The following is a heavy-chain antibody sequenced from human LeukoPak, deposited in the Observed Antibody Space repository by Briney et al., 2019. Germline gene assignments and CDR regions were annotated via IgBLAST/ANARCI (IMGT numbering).Heavy chain of an antibody. D-gene: IGHD3-10*01. Sequence: GGSLRLSCAASGFTFSSYAMHWVRQAPGKGLEWVAVISYDGSNKYYADSVKGRFTISRDNSKNTLYLQMNSLRAEDTAVYYCAKDQGRLELLWFGDELMEPFDYWGQGTLVTVSS. CDR2: ISYDGSNK. J-gene: IGHJ4*02. CDR1: GFTFSSYA. V-gene: IGHV3-30-3*01. CDR3: AKDQGRLELLWFGDELMEPFDY.